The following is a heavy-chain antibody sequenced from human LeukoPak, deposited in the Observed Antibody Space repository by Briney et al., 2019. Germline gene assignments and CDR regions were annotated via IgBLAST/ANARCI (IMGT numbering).Heavy chain of an antibody. CDR2: MNPNSGNT. V-gene: IGHV1-8*01. CDR3: ARAAGQYSGYRWGFDDY. J-gene: IGHJ4*02. CDR1: GYTLTSYD. Sequence: ASVKVSCKASGYTLTSYDINWVRQATGQGLEWMGWMNPNSGNTGYAQKFQGRVTMTRNTSISTAYMELSSLRSEDTAVYYCARAAGQYSGYRWGFDDYWGQGTLVTVSS. D-gene: IGHD5-12*01.